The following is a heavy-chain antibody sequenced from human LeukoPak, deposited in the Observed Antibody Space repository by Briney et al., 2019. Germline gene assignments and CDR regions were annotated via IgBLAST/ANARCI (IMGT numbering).Heavy chain of an antibody. V-gene: IGHV3-23*01. CDR2: LSGSGGST. D-gene: IGHD5-12*01. CDR3: ARVGGYSGYVPDY. CDR1: GFTFSSYA. J-gene: IGHJ4*02. Sequence: PGGSLRLSCAASGFTFSSYAMSWVRQAPGKGLEWVSILSGSGGSTYYADSVKGRFTISRDNAKNSLYLQMNSLRAEDTAVYYCARVGGYSGYVPDYWGQGTLVTVSS.